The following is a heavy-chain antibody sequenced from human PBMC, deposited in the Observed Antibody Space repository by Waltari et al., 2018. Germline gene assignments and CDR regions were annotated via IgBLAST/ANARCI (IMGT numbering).Heavy chain of an antibody. CDR3: AKDASRDSPMVSNWFDP. V-gene: IGHV3-30*18. CDR2: TSHDGTNI. J-gene: IGHJ5*02. CDR1: GFTFSSYG. D-gene: IGHD5-18*01. Sequence: QVQLVESGGGVVQPGRSLRLSCEASGFTFSSYGMHWVRQAPGKGLEWVAVTSHDGTNIFYGDSVKGRFTISRDISKNTLYLQMNSLRDEDTAVYYCAKDASRDSPMVSNWFDPWGQGTLVTVSS.